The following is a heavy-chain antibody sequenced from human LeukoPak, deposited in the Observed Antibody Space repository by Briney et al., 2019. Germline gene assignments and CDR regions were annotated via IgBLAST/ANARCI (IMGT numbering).Heavy chain of an antibody. Sequence: GGSLRLSCAAAGFTFISYWMSWVRKAPGKGLEWVASIKPDDTEKHYVDSVKGRFTISRDNAKNSLSLQMNSLRAEDTAVYYCARILDSAWGELGYWGQGTLVTVSS. CDR1: GFTFISYW. J-gene: IGHJ4*02. CDR2: IKPDDTEK. CDR3: ARILDSAWGELGY. D-gene: IGHD6-19*01. V-gene: IGHV3-7*01.